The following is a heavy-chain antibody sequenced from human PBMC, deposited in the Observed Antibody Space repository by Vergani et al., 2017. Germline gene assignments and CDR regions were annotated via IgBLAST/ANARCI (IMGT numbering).Heavy chain of an antibody. D-gene: IGHD6-13*01. V-gene: IGHV3-48*01. CDR3: ARDEARSSRDFDY. CDR1: GFTFSSYS. CDR2: ISSSSSTI. J-gene: IGHJ4*02. Sequence: EVQLVESGGGLVQPGGSLRLSCAASGFTFSSYSMNWVRQAPGKGLEWGSYISSSSSTIYYADSVKGRFTISRDNAKNSLYLQMNSLRAEDTAVYYCARDEARSSRDFDYWGQGTLVTVSS.